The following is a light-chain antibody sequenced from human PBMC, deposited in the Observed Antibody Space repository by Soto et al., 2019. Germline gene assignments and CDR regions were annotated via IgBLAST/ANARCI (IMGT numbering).Light chain of an antibody. V-gene: IGLV2-14*01. CDR3: SSYTSSSRNV. CDR2: EVS. CDR1: SSDVGGYNY. J-gene: IGLJ1*01. Sequence: LTQPASVSGSPGQSITISCTGTSSDVGGYNYVSWYQQHPGKAPKLMIYEVSNRPSGVSNRFSGSKSGNTASLTISGLQAEDEADYYCSSYTSSSRNVFGTGTKVTVL.